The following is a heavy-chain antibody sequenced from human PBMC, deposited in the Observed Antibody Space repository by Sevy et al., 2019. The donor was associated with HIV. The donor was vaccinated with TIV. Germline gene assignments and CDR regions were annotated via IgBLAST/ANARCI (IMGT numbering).Heavy chain of an antibody. J-gene: IGHJ4*02. Sequence: GGSLRLSCAASGFTFSAYWMNWVRQAPGKGLEWVANIKSDGSDKHYVDSVEGRFTISRDNAKNSLYLKMNSLRVEDTAVYYCAQGTVGRFDSWGQGTLVTVSS. D-gene: IGHD3-16*01. CDR3: AQGTVGRFDS. V-gene: IGHV3-7*01. CDR2: IKSDGSDK. CDR1: GFTFSAYW.